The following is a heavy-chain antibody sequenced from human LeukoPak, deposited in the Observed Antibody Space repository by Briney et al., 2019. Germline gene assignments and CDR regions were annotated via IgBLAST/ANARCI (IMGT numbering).Heavy chain of an antibody. J-gene: IGHJ4*02. CDR2: IYTSGST. Sequence: ASETLSLTCTVSGGSISSYYWSWIRQPAGKGLEWIGRIYTSGSTNYNPSLKSRVTMSVDTSKNQFSLKLSSVTAADTAVYYCARGDTAMVAPYYFDYWGQGTLVTVSS. CDR3: ARGDTAMVAPYYFDY. D-gene: IGHD5-18*01. CDR1: GGSISSYY. V-gene: IGHV4-4*07.